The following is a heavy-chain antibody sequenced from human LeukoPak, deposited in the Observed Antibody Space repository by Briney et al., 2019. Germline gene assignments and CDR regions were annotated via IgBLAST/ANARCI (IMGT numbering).Heavy chain of an antibody. J-gene: IGHJ6*03. V-gene: IGHV3-30*02. CDR2: IRYDGSNK. CDR3: AKDYDFWSGYYFPNYYMDV. D-gene: IGHD3-3*01. Sequence: PGGSLRLSCAASGFTFSSYGMHWVRQAPGKRLEWVAFIRYDGSNKYYADSVRGRFTISRDNSKNTLYLQMNSLRAEDTAVYYCAKDYDFWSGYYFPNYYMDVWGKGTTVTVSS. CDR1: GFTFSSYG.